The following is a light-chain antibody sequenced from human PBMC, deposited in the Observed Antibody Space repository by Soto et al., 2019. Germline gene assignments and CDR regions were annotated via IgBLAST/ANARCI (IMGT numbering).Light chain of an antibody. CDR1: QNISSS. V-gene: IGKV1-33*01. CDR2: DAS. Sequence: DIQMAQSPSSLSASVGDRVTISCRTSQNISSSLNWYQQKTGKAPNILIYDASELQTGVPSRFSGSGSGTDFNFTINRLQPEDIATYYCQKNDNLRWTFGQGTKVDIK. J-gene: IGKJ1*01. CDR3: QKNDNLRWT.